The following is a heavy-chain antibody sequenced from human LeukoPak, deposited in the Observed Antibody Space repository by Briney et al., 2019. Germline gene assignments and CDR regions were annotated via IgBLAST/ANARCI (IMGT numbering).Heavy chain of an antibody. Sequence: PSETLSLTCAVHGGSFSGYYWSWIRQPPGKGLEWIGEINHSGSTNYNPSLKSRVTISVDTSKNQFSLKLSSVTAADTAVYYCARVGSSSWIYYYMDVWGKGTTVTVSS. CDR2: INHSGST. CDR3: ARVGSSSWIYYYMDV. CDR1: GGSFSGYY. V-gene: IGHV4-34*01. J-gene: IGHJ6*03. D-gene: IGHD6-13*01.